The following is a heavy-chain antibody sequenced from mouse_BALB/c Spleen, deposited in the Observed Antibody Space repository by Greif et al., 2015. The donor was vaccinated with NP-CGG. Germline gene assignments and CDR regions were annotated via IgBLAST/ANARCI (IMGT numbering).Heavy chain of an antibody. D-gene: IGHD2-14*01. CDR1: GFNIKDTY. Sequence: EVQLQQSGAELVKPGASVKLSCTASGFNIKDTYMHWVKQRPEQGLEWIGRIDPANGNTKYDPKFQGKATITADTSSNTAYLQLSSLTSEDTAVYYCAREEVRQGMDYWGQGTSVTVSS. CDR2: IDPANGNT. CDR3: AREEVRQGMDY. V-gene: IGHV14-3*02. J-gene: IGHJ4*01.